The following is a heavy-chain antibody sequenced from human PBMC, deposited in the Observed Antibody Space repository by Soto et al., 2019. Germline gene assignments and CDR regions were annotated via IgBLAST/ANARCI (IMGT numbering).Heavy chain of an antibody. D-gene: IGHD3-22*01. CDR1: GFTFSSYA. V-gene: IGHV3-23*01. CDR3: AKETEGYYYDSSGYRYFDY. J-gene: IGHJ4*02. Sequence: GGSLRLSCAASGFTFSSYAMSWVRQAPGKGLEWVSAISGSGGSTYYADSVKGRFTISRDNSKNTLYLQMNSLRAEDTAVYYCAKETEGYYYDSSGYRYFDYWGQGTLVTVSS. CDR2: ISGSGGST.